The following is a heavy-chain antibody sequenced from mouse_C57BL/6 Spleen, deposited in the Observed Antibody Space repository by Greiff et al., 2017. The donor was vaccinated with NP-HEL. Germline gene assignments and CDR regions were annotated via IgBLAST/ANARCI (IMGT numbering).Heavy chain of an antibody. J-gene: IGHJ4*01. D-gene: IGHD2-5*01. CDR3: AREDYSNYWYAMDY. CDR2: INYDGSST. V-gene: IGHV5-16*01. CDR1: GFTFSDYY. Sequence: EVKLMESEGGLVQPGSSMKLSCTASGFTFSDYYMAWVRQVPEKGLEWVANINYDGSSTYYLDSLKSRFIISRDNATNILYLQMSSLTSVDTDTYYCAREDYSNYWYAMDYWGQGTSVTVSS.